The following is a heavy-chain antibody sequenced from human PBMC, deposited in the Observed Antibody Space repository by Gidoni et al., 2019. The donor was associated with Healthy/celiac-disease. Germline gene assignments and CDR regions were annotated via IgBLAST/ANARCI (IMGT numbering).Heavy chain of an antibody. Sequence: ESGPGLVKPSGTLSLTCAVSGGSISSSNWWSWVRQPPGKGLEWIGEIYHSGSTNYNPSLKRRVTISVDKSKNQFSLKLSSVTAADTAVYYCASGRNWNYAFGTFWSQGTLVTVSS. V-gene: IGHV4-4*02. D-gene: IGHD1-7*01. CDR1: GGSISSSNW. CDR2: IYHSGST. J-gene: IGHJ4*02. CDR3: ASGRNWNYAFGTF.